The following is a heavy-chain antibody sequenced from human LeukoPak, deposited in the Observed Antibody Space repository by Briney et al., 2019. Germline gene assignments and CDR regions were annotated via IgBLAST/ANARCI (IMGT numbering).Heavy chain of an antibody. CDR1: GGSISSYY. CDR3: ARENRDVYSYYYYYYMDV. CDR2: IYTSGST. Sequence: SETLSLTCTVSGGSISSYYWRWIRQPPGKGLEGIGYIYTSGSTNYNPSLKSRVTISVDTSKNQFSLKLSSVTAAVTAVYYCARENRDVYSYYYYYYMDVWGKGTTVTVSS. D-gene: IGHD5-24*01. J-gene: IGHJ6*03. V-gene: IGHV4-4*09.